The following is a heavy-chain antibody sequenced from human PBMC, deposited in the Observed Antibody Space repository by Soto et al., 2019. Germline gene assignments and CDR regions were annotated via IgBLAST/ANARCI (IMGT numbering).Heavy chain of an antibody. V-gene: IGHV3-21*01. CDR1: GFTFSGYS. CDR3: ERGFGDGFNV. CDR2: ISGPSIYI. J-gene: IGHJ6*02. D-gene: IGHD3-3*01. Sequence: EVQLVESGGGLVKPGGSLRLSCVASGFTFSGYSINWVRQAPGKGLEWVSYISGPSIYIYYADSVKGRFTISRDNAKCAVYLQMNSLSAEDSAVDYCERGFGDGFNVWGQGTTVSVSS.